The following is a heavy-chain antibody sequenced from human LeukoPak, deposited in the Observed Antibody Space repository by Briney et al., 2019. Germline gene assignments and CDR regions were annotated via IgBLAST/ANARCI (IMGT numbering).Heavy chain of an antibody. J-gene: IGHJ3*02. CDR2: IKNDGTVK. Sequence: GGSLTLSCAASGFTFSYHWMTWVRQAPGKVLEWVANIKNDGTVKNYVDSVKGRFTISRDNAKNSLYLQMNSLRAEDTAVYYCAKGQGQIRYFDWTDAFDIWGQGTMVTVSS. CDR1: GFTFSYHW. V-gene: IGHV3-7*01. CDR3: AKGQGQIRYFDWTDAFDI. D-gene: IGHD3-9*01.